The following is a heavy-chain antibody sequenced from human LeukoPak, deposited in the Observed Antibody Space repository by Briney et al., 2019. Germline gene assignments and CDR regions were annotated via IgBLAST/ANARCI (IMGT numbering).Heavy chain of an antibody. CDR3: AKAFFDISWNWFAP. J-gene: IGHJ5*02. Sequence: GGSLRLSCAASGFTFNTFAMHWVRQGPGKGLEWVALISYDETNKFYADSVKGRFTISRDNSKNTLYLQMSSLRVEDTAIYYCAKAFFDISWNWFAPWGQGTLVTVSS. D-gene: IGHD3-9*01. V-gene: IGHV3-30*18. CDR1: GFTFNTFA. CDR2: ISYDETNK.